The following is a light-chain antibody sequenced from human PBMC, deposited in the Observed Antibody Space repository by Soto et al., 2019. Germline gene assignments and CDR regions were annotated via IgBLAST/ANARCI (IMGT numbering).Light chain of an antibody. Sequence: EIEFTQSPGSLPLIPGARATLSGRASQSVSKNYLACYQQKPGQAPRLLMQGASSRATGIPDRFSGSASATDFTLTISRLEPEDSAVYYCQQYSSPRTFGQGTHVEIK. CDR2: GAS. CDR3: QQYSSPRT. J-gene: IGKJ1*01. CDR1: QSVSKNY. V-gene: IGKV3-20*01.